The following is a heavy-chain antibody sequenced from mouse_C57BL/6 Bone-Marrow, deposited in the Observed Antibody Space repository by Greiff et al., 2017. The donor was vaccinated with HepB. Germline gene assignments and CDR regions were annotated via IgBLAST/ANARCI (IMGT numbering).Heavy chain of an antibody. CDR3: AGPYYSNYDAMDY. V-gene: IGHV14-2*01. CDR1: GFNIKDYY. D-gene: IGHD2-5*01. Sequence: VHVKQSGAELVKPGASVKLSCTASGFNIKDYYMHWVKQRTEQGLEWIGRIDPEDGETKYAPKFQGKATITADTSSNTAYLQLSSLTSEDTAVYYCAGPYYSNYDAMDYWGQGTSVTVSS. CDR2: IDPEDGET. J-gene: IGHJ4*01.